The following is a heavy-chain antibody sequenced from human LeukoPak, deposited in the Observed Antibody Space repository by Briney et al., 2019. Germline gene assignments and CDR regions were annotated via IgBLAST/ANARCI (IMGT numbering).Heavy chain of an antibody. CDR1: GFTVSSSY. CDR2: IYRGGST. V-gene: IGHV3-53*01. Sequence: PGVSVSLSCRVSGFTVSSSYMSWVRQAPGKGLEGVSVIYRGGSTYFGSSGKGRFTISKDNSKNTVYLEINSLKAEGPAVYYRARERMVRGVIPKYYWYYGMDVWGKGTTVTV. J-gene: IGHJ6*04. CDR3: ARERMVRGVIPKYYWYYGMDV. D-gene: IGHD3-10*01.